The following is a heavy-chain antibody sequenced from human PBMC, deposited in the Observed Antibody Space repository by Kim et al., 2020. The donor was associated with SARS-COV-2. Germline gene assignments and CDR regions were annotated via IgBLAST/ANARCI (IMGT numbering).Heavy chain of an antibody. CDR3: ARGEVAARYYFDY. J-gene: IGHJ4*02. Sequence: SETLSLTCAVYGGSFTGYFWSWIRQPPGKGLEWIAEINHIGSTNYNPSLKSRVTISVDTSKNQFSLKLSSVTAADTAVYYCARGEVAARYYFDYWGQGTLVTVST. D-gene: IGHD6-13*01. CDR1: GGSFTGYF. V-gene: IGHV4-34*01. CDR2: INHIGST.